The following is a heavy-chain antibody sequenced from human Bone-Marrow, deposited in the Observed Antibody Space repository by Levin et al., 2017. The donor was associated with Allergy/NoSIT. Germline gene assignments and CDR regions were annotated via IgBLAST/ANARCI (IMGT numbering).Heavy chain of an antibody. J-gene: IGHJ6*02. V-gene: IGHV1-8*01. D-gene: IGHD2-2*01. CDR3: ASRRGVSSTQPAVSDYDGMDV. CDR1: GYTFTSYD. CDR2: MNPNSGNT. Sequence: GESLKISCKASGYTFTSYDINWVRQATGQGLEWMGWMNPNSGNTGYAQKFQGRVTMTRNTSISTAYMELSSLRSEDTAMYYCASRRGVSSTQPAVSDYDGMDVWGQGTTVTVSS.